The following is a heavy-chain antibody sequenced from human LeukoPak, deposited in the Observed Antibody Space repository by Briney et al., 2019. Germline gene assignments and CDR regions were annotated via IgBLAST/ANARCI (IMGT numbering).Heavy chain of an antibody. D-gene: IGHD6-19*01. CDR3: ARETAVAGHTFDY. V-gene: IGHV4-39*07. J-gene: IGHJ4*02. CDR2: IYYSGST. CDR1: GFTFSNYW. Sequence: GSLRLSCAASGFTFSNYWMHWIRQPPGKGLEWIGSIYYSGSTYYNPSLKSQVTMSVDTSKNQFSLKLSSVTAADTAVYYCARETAVAGHTFDYWGQGTLVTVSS.